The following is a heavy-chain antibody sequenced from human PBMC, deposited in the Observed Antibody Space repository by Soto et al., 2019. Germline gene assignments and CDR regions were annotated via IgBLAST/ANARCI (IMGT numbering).Heavy chain of an antibody. Sequence: QVQLQQWGAGLLEPSETLSLTCAVYGGSFSAYYWAWIRQSPGKGLEWLGEIDHSGSTNFNPSLKSRIIISVDTSKNQFSLKLTSVTAADTAVYYCARTNRRRVLFDYFYYGMDVWGQGATVTVSS. V-gene: IGHV4-34*01. CDR2: IDHSGST. J-gene: IGHJ6*02. D-gene: IGHD2-8*01. CDR1: GGSFSAYY. CDR3: ARTNRRRVLFDYFYYGMDV.